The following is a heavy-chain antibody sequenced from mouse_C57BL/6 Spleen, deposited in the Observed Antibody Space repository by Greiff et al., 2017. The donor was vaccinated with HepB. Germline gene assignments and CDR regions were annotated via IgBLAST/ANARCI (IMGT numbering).Heavy chain of an antibody. V-gene: IGHV1-81*01. CDR1: GYTFTSYG. Sequence: VQLQQSGAELARPGASVKLSCKASGYTFTSYGISWVKQRTGQGLEWIGEIYPRSGNTYYTEKFKGKATLTADKSYSTAYMELRSLTSEDSAVYFCARHITAVVAPFAYWGQGTLVTVSA. CDR2: IYPRSGNT. D-gene: IGHD1-1*01. CDR3: ARHITAVVAPFAY. J-gene: IGHJ3*01.